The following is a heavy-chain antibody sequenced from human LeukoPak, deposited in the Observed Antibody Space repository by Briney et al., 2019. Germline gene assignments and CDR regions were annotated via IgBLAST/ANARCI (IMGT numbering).Heavy chain of an antibody. CDR2: ISGSGGTT. Sequence: GGSLRLSCAASGFTFSSYAMRWVRQAPGKGLEWVSAISGSGGTTYYADSVKGRFTISRDNSKHTLYLQMNSLRAEDTAVYYCAKDPNRLPQPNWFDPWGQGTLVTVSS. CDR3: AKDPNRLPQPNWFDP. J-gene: IGHJ5*02. D-gene: IGHD1-1*01. CDR1: GFTFSSYA. V-gene: IGHV3-23*01.